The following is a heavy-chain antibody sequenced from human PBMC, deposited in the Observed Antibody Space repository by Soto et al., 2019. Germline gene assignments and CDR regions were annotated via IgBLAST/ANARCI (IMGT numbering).Heavy chain of an antibody. CDR1: GYTFTSYA. D-gene: IGHD2-15*01. Sequence: QVQLVQSGAEVKKPGASVKVSCKASGYTFTSYAMHWVRQAPGQRLEWMGWINAGNGNTKYSQKFQGRVTITRDTSASTAYMELSSLRSADTAVYYLAGGPGGARGPGDYWGKGPLVTVSS. V-gene: IGHV1-3*01. J-gene: IGHJ4*02. CDR3: AGGPGGARGPGDY. CDR2: INAGNGNT.